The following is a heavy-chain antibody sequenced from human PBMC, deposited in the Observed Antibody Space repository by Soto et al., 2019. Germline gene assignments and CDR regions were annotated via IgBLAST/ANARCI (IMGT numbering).Heavy chain of an antibody. Sequence: QVQLVQSGAEVKKPGSSVRVSCKSSGGVFSSFGLSWVRQAPGQGLEWMGGIIPIFGSANYAQKFQGRVTITADDSTSTVCMELSSLRSEDTALYYCARGRGNSAVITTFDYWGQGTLVTVSS. V-gene: IGHV1-69*01. J-gene: IGHJ4*02. CDR3: ARGRGNSAVITTFDY. D-gene: IGHD3-16*01. CDR2: IIPIFGSA. CDR1: GGVFSSFG.